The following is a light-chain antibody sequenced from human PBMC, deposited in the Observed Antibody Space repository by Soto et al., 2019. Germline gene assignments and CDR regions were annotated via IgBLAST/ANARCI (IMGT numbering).Light chain of an antibody. CDR3: QQYNNWPPYT. V-gene: IGKV3-15*01. CDR1: QSVSSN. J-gene: IGKJ2*01. Sequence: EIVMTQSPATLSVSPGERATLSCRASQSVSSNLAWYQQKPGQAPRLLIYGASFSATGIPARFSGSGSGTEFSLTISSLQSEHLAVYYCQQYNNWPPYTFGQGTKLEIK. CDR2: GAS.